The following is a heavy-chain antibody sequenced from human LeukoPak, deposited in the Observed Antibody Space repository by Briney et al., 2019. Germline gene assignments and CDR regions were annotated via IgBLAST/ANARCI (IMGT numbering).Heavy chain of an antibody. J-gene: IGHJ4*02. CDR3: ARENGIAAAGTGFDY. D-gene: IGHD6-13*01. CDR2: IKQDGSEK. V-gene: IGHV3-7*01. CDR1: GFTFSSYW. Sequence: GGSLRLSCAASGFTFSSYWMSWVRQAPGKGLEWVANIKQDGSEKYYVDSVKGRFTISRDNAKNALYLQRNSLRAEDTAVYYCARENGIAAAGTGFDYWGQGTLVTVSS.